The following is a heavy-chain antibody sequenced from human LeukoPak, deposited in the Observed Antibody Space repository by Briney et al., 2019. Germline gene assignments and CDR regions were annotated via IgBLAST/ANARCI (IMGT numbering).Heavy chain of an antibody. CDR3: AREPGTPGNSFYFGLDV. Sequence: ASVKVSCKTSGYTFTSYYMHWVRQAPGQGLEWMGMINPNGGSTDYAQKFQGRVTVTRDTSTSTVYMEMSSLTSADTAVYYCAREPGTPGNSFYFGLDVWGQGTTVTVSS. J-gene: IGHJ6*02. CDR2: INPNGGST. CDR1: GYTFTSYY. D-gene: IGHD1-7*01. V-gene: IGHV1-46*01.